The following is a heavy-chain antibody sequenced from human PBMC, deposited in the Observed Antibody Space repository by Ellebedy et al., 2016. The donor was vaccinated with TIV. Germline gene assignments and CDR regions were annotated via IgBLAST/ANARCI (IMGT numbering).Heavy chain of an antibody. CDR3: AKLAGIHPWYFDH. Sequence: GESLKISCAASGFAFTTCAMSWVRQAPGKGLEWVSTIFRDGDTTSYADSVKGRFTISRDNSKDTLSLQMNSLRADDTAVYYCAKLAGIHPWYFDHWGQGTLVPVSS. CDR1: GFAFTTCA. CDR2: IFRDGDTT. D-gene: IGHD2-15*01. J-gene: IGHJ4*02. V-gene: IGHV3-23*01.